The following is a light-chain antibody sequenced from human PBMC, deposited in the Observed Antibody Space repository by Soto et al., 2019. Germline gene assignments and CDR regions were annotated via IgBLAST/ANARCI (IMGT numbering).Light chain of an antibody. V-gene: IGLV1-40*01. CDR2: ANI. Sequence: QAVVTQPPSVSGAPGQRVTISCTGSNSNIGAGYDVHWYEQLPGTAPKLLIFANINRPSGVPDRFSGSRSGTSASLAISGLQSEDEADYYCQSYDSSLRGSVFGGGTKLTVL. CDR3: QSYDSSLRGSV. CDR1: NSNIGAGYD. J-gene: IGLJ2*01.